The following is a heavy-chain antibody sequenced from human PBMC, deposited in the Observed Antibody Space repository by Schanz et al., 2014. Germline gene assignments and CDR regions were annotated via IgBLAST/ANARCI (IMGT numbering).Heavy chain of an antibody. CDR2: IWYDGSNK. CDR3: AKVAPAATYLDS. V-gene: IGHV3-33*06. Sequence: VKLLESGGHLVQPGGSLRLSCAASGFTFSSYGMHWVRQAPGKGLEWVAIIWYDGSNKYYADSVKGRFTISRDNSKNTLFLQMSSLRAEDTAVYYCAKVAPAATYLDSWGLGTLVTVSS. D-gene: IGHD2-2*01. CDR1: GFTFSSYG. J-gene: IGHJ4*02.